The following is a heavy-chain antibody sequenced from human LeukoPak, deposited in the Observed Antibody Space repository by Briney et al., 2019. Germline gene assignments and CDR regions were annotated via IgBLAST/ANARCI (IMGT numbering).Heavy chain of an antibody. D-gene: IGHD3-10*01. V-gene: IGHV1-18*01. CDR2: ISAYNGNT. CDR1: GYTFTSYG. Sequence: ASVKVSCKASGYTFTSYGISWVRQAPGQGLEWMGWISAYNGNTNYAQKLQGRVTMTTDTSTSTAYMELRSLRSDDTAVYCCARTQYGSGSYGWFDPWGQGTLVTVSS. CDR3: ARTQYGSGSYGWFDP. J-gene: IGHJ5*02.